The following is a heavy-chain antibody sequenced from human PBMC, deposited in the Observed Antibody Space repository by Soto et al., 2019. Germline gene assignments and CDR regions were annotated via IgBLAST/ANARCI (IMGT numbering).Heavy chain of an antibody. CDR1: GFTFSDYY. J-gene: IGHJ4*02. CDR3: ARDDVTGTTENY. V-gene: IGHV3-11*01. CDR2: ISSSGSTI. Sequence: GGSLRLSCAASGFTFSDYYMSSIRQAPGKGLEWVSYISSSGSTIYYADSVKGRFTISRDNAKNSLYLQMNSLRAEDTAVYYCARDDVTGTTENYWGQGTLVTVSS. D-gene: IGHD1-7*01.